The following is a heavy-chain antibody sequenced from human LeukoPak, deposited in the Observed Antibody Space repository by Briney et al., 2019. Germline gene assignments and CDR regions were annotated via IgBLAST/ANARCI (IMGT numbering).Heavy chain of an antibody. D-gene: IGHD6-6*01. J-gene: IGHJ4*02. CDR1: GYSFTGYY. V-gene: IGHV1-2*02. Sequence: GASVKVSCKASGYSFTGYYMHWVRQAPGQGLEWMGWINPKSGGTNYAQKFQGRVTMTRDTSISTAYMELSRLRSDDTAVYYCARVEYSSSSGGGGIDYWGQGTLVTVSS. CDR2: INPKSGGT. CDR3: ARVEYSSSSGGGGIDY.